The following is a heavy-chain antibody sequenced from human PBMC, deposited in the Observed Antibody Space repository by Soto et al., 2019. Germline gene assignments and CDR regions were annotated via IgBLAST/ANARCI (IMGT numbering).Heavy chain of an antibody. J-gene: IGHJ4*02. V-gene: IGHV4-34*01. D-gene: IGHD2-15*01. Sequence: SETLSLTCAVYGGSFSGYYWSWIRQPPGKGLEWIGEINHSGSTNYNPSLKSRVTISVDTSKNQFSLKLSSVTAADTAVYYCARGGGCSGGSCHYPDYWGQGSQVTVSS. CDR2: INHSGST. CDR3: ARGGGCSGGSCHYPDY. CDR1: GGSFSGYY.